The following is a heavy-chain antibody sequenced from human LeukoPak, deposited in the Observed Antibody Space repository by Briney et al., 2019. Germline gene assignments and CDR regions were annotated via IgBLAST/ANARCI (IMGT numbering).Heavy chain of an antibody. V-gene: IGHV1-8*01. J-gene: IGHJ4*02. Sequence: GASVKVSCKASGYTFTSYDINWVRQATGQGLEWMGWMNPNSGNTGYAQKFQGRVTMTRNTSISTAYMELSSLRSEDTAVYYCASCRSTSCYGSNYFDCWGQGTLVTVSS. D-gene: IGHD2-2*01. CDR3: ASCRSTSCYGSNYFDC. CDR1: GYTFTSYD. CDR2: MNPNSGNT.